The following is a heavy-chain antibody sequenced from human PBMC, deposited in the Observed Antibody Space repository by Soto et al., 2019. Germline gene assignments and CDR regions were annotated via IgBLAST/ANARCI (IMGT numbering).Heavy chain of an antibody. CDR1: GGSISSYY. Sequence: PSETLSLTCTVSGGSISSYYWSWIRQPPGKGLEWIGEIFHSGSTHYNPSLKTRVTISVDKSKNQFSLKLSSVTAADTAVYYCARVYSGSYSDYWGQGTLVTVSS. D-gene: IGHD1-26*01. CDR2: IFHSGST. CDR3: ARVYSGSYSDY. J-gene: IGHJ4*02. V-gene: IGHV4-59*12.